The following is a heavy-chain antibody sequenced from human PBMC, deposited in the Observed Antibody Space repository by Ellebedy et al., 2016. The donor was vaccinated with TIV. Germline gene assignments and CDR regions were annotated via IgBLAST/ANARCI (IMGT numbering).Heavy chain of an antibody. V-gene: IGHV1-3*01. CDR3: ARVYGAFNWFDP. J-gene: IGHJ5*02. D-gene: IGHD3-10*01. CDR1: GYTFSNYA. Sequence: AASVKVSCKASGYTFSNYAIHWVRQAPGQRLEWMGWINAGTANTKYSQKFQGRVTITTDTSASTAYMELSSLRSEDTAVYYCARVYGAFNWFDPWGQGTLVTVSS. CDR2: INAGTANT.